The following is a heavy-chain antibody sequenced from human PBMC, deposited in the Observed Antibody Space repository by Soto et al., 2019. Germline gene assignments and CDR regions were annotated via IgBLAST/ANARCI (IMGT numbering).Heavy chain of an antibody. CDR1: GGSLSGYS. CDR3: ARRNAVAGRFDD. J-gene: IGHJ4*02. CDR2: INHSGST. Sequence: PSETLSLTCAAYGGSLSGYSWSWIRQPLGKGLEWIGEINHSGSTNYNPSLKSRVTISVDTSKNQFSLKLSPVTAADTAVYYCARRNAVAGRFDDWGQGTQVTVAS. V-gene: IGHV4-34*01. D-gene: IGHD6-19*01.